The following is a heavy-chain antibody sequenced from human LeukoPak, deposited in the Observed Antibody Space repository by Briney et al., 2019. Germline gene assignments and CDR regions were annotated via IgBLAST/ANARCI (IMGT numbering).Heavy chain of an antibody. D-gene: IGHD3-22*01. CDR2: INPNSGGT. CDR1: GYTFTDYS. CDR3: ARNTYYFDNSAGTFDF. V-gene: IGHV1-2*02. Sequence: ASVKVSCKASGYTFTDYSIHWVRQAPGQGLEWMGWINPNSGGTNYVQKFQGRITMTRDTSVNTAYMELSRLRSDDTAVFYCARNTYYFDNSAGTFDFWGQGTLVTVSS. J-gene: IGHJ4*02.